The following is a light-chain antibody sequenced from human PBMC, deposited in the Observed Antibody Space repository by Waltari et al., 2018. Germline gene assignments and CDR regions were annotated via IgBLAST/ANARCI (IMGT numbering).Light chain of an antibody. CDR1: LSVRSN. CDR3: QQYSNWPPALT. CDR2: DAS. V-gene: IGKV3-15*01. Sequence: IWMTQSPATLSVSPGERDNLSCRASLSVRSNLVWYQQKSGQAPRLLIYDASTRATGIPARFSGSGSETEFTLTISSLQSEDIAVYYCQQYSNWPPALTFGGGTKVEIK. J-gene: IGKJ4*01.